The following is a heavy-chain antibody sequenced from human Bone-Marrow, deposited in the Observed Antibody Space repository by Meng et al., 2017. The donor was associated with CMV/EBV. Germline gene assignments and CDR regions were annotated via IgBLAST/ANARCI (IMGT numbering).Heavy chain of an antibody. CDR2: ISYDGSNK. D-gene: IGHD1-26*01. CDR3: SRDGSGSFLGVFYY. J-gene: IGHJ4*02. CDR1: GFTFSSYA. Sequence: GESLKISCAASGFTFSSYAMHWVRQAPGKGLEWVAVISYDGSNKYYADSVKGRFTISRDNSKNTLYLQMNSLSAEDTAVYYCSRDGSGSFLGVFYYWGQGTLVTVSS. V-gene: IGHV3-30*04.